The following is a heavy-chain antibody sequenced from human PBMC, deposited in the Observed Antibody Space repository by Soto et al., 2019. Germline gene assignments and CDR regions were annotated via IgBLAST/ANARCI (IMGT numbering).Heavy chain of an antibody. CDR1: GGSISSSNW. V-gene: IGHV4-4*02. D-gene: IGHD5-18*01. CDR3: ARAKNLAYSYLDP. Sequence: SETLSLTCAVSGGSISSSNWWSWVRQPPGKGLEWIGEIYHSGSTNYNPSLKSRVTISVDTSKNQFSLKLSSGTAADTAVYYCARAKNLAYSYLDPWGQGTLVTVSS. J-gene: IGHJ5*02. CDR2: IYHSGST.